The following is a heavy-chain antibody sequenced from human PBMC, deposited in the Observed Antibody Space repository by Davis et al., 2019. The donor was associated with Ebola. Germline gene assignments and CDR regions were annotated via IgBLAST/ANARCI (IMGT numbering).Heavy chain of an antibody. D-gene: IGHD6-19*01. Sequence: GAPPHSSCTSSAPSFTSYWTNWLRHLPGKRLEWMGITSPGDSDTRYSPSFQGQVTISADKSISTAYLQWSSLKASDTAMYYCARSPTVASDYYYYGMDIWGQGTTVTVSS. CDR3: ARSPTVASDYYYYGMDI. J-gene: IGHJ6*02. CDR2: TSPGDSDT. CDR1: APSFTSYW. V-gene: IGHV5-51*01.